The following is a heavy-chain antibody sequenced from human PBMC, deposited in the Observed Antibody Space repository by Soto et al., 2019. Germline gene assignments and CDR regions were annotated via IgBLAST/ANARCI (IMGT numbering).Heavy chain of an antibody. J-gene: IGHJ6*02. CDR3: ARSTHYYYIMDV. CDR2: INPNSGGT. Sequence: ASVKVSCKASGYTFTGYYMHWVRQAPRQGLEWMGWINPNSGGTNYAQKFQGWVTMTRDTSISTAYMELSRLRSDDTAVYYCARSTHYYYIMDVWGQGTLVTVSS. CDR1: GYTFTGYY. V-gene: IGHV1-2*04.